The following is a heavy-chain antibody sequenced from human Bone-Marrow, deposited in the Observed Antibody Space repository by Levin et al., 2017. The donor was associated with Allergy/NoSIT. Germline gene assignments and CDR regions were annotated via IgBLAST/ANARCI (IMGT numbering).Heavy chain of an antibody. J-gene: IGHJ6*02. CDR3: ASVSGSYLGETPSAYYYYGMDV. Sequence: ASVKVSCKASGYTFTSYYMHWVRQAPGQGLEWMGIINPSGGSTSYAQKFQGRVTMTRDTSTSTVYMELSSLRSEDTAVYYCASVSGSYLGETPSAYYYYGMDVWGQGTTVTVSS. CDR2: INPSGGST. CDR1: GYTFTSYY. D-gene: IGHD1-26*01. V-gene: IGHV1-46*01.